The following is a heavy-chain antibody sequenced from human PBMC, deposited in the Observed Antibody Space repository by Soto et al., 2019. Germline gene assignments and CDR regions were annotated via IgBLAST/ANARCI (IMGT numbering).Heavy chain of an antibody. V-gene: IGHV3-74*01. Sequence: LRLSCEASGFVFTNFWMHWVRHVPGKGLVWVARIDTSGHSTNYAESVKGRFTISRDNAKNTVSLQMNSLRVEDTGVYYCAKDSWYFDIWSQGSQVTVSS. J-gene: IGHJ4*02. CDR2: IDTSGHST. CDR3: AKDSWYFDI. CDR1: GFVFTNFW. D-gene: IGHD6-13*01.